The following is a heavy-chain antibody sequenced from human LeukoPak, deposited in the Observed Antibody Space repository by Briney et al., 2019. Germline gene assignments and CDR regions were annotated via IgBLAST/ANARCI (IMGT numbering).Heavy chain of an antibody. J-gene: IGHJ5*02. CDR3: ARGTVTTKVKWFDP. D-gene: IGHD4-17*01. CDR1: GFTFSNYA. V-gene: IGHV3-30*04. CDR2: ISNEGNNR. Sequence: GGSLRLSCAASGFTFSNYAMHWVRQAPGEGLEWVAVISNEGNNRYYAESVKGRFTISRDNSKNTLYLQMNSLRFEDTAVFYCARGTVTTKVKWFDPWGQGTLVTVSS.